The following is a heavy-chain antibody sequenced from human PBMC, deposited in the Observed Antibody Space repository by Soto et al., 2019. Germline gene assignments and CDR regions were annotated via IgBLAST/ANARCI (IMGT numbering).Heavy chain of an antibody. CDR3: TRRPDGYNLHDY. CDR1: GFTFSGSA. Sequence: EVQLVESGGGLVQPGGSLKLSCAASGFTFSGSAMHWVSQASGKGLEWVGRIRSKANSYATAYAASVKGRFTISRGDSKNTAYLQMNSLKTEDPAVYYCTRRPDGYNLHDYWGQGTLVTVSS. J-gene: IGHJ4*02. D-gene: IGHD5-12*01. V-gene: IGHV3-73*01. CDR2: IRSKANSYAT.